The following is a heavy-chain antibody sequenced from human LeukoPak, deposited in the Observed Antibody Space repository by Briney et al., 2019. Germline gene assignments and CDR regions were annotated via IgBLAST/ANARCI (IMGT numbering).Heavy chain of an antibody. CDR2: FDPEDGET. CDR1: GYTLTELS. D-gene: IGHD3-10*01. J-gene: IGHJ4*02. CDR3: ATDGPNYYGSGSYYDY. Sequence: ASVKVSCKVSGYTLTELSMHWVRQAPGEGLEWMGGFDPEDGETIYAQKFQGRVTMTEDTSTDTAYMELSSLRSEDTAVYYCATDGPNYYGSGSYYDYWGQGTLVTVSS. V-gene: IGHV1-24*01.